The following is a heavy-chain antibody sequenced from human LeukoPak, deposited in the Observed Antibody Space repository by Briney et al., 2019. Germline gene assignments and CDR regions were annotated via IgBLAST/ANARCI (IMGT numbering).Heavy chain of an antibody. CDR1: GFTFSSYA. CDR2: ISSNGGST. Sequence: GGSLRLSCAASGFTFSSYAMHWVRQAPGKGLEYVSAISSNGGSTYYANSVKGRFTTSRDNSKNTLYLQMGSLRAEDMAVYYCARSSAYYDILTGDFDYWGQGTLVTVSS. D-gene: IGHD3-9*01. J-gene: IGHJ4*02. CDR3: ARSSAYYDILTGDFDY. V-gene: IGHV3-64*01.